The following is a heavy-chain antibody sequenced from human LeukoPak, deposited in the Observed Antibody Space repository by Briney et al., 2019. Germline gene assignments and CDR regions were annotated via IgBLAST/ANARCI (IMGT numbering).Heavy chain of an antibody. J-gene: IGHJ4*02. CDR3: ARWGHYSNPYDY. Sequence: GGSLRLSCAASGFAFSSYDMHWVRQPTGKGLEWVSAIGTAGDTYYPGSVKGRFTISRDNSKNTLYLQMNSLRAEDTTVYYCARWGHYSNPYDYWGQGTLVTVYS. D-gene: IGHD4-11*01. V-gene: IGHV3-13*01. CDR1: GFAFSSYD. CDR2: IGTAGDT.